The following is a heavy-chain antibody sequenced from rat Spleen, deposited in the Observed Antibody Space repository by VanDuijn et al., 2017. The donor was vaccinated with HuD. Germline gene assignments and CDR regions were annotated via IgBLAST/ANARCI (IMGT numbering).Heavy chain of an antibody. Sequence: EVQLVESGGGLVQPGRSLKLSCAASGFTFTNYGMHWIRQAPTNGLEWVASISPSGSTTHYRDSVRGRFTIFRDMAKSTLYLQMDSLRSEDTATYYCAREDNSGYGVMDAWGQGASVTVSS. CDR3: AREDNSGYGVMDA. D-gene: IGHD4-3*01. J-gene: IGHJ4*01. V-gene: IGHV5-19*01. CDR2: ISPSGSTT. CDR1: GFTFTNYG.